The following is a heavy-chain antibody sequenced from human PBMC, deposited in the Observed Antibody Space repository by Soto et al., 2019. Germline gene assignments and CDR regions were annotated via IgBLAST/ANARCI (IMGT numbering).Heavy chain of an antibody. CDR1: GYTFTSYG. J-gene: IGHJ4*02. D-gene: IGHD5-18*01. V-gene: IGHV1-18*01. CDR3: VRVDTAMVPQSPDY. CDR2: ISAYNGNT. Sequence: ASVKVSCKASGYTFTSYGISWVRQAPGQGLEWMGWISAYNGNTNYAQKLQGRVTMTTDTSTSTAYMELRSLRSDDTAVYYCVRVDTAMVPQSPDYWGQGTLVTVSS.